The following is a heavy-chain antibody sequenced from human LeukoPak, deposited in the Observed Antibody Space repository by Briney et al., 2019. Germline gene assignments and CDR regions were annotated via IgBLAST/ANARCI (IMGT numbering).Heavy chain of an antibody. CDR2: IYPGDSGT. CDR1: GYSFTSYW. V-gene: IGHV5-51*01. D-gene: IGHD3-22*01. Sequence: GESLKISCKGSGYSFTSYWIGWVRQMPGKGLEWMGIIYPGDSGTRYSPSFQGQVTISADKSISTAYLQWSSLKASDTAMYYCARHVGDSSGYYPYYFDYWGQGTLVTVSS. CDR3: ARHVGDSSGYYPYYFDY. J-gene: IGHJ4*02.